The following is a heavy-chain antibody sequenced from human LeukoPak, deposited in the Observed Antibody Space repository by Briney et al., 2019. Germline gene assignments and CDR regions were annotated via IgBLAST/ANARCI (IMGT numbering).Heavy chain of an antibody. CDR2: ISGSGGST. CDR3: AKRGVGSSGYPLYFDY. V-gene: IGHV3-23*01. D-gene: IGHD3-22*01. Sequence: PGGSLRLSCAASGFTFSSYAMSWVRQAPGKGLEWVSAISGSGGSTYYADSVKGRFTISRDNSKNTLYLQMNSLRAEDTAVYYCAKRGVGSSGYPLYFDYWGQGTLVTVSS. J-gene: IGHJ4*02. CDR1: GFTFSSYA.